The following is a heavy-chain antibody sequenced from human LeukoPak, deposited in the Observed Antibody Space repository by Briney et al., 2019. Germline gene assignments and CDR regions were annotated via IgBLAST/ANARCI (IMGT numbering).Heavy chain of an antibody. CDR3: AREVHDYVWGRDSSFDY. D-gene: IGHD3-16*01. CDR2: IYTSGST. V-gene: IGHV4-61*02. CDR1: GGSISSGSYY. J-gene: IGHJ4*02. Sequence: SETLSLTCTVSGGSISSGSYYWSWIRQPAGKGLEWIGRIYTSGSTNYNPSLKSRVTISVDTSKNQFSLKLSSVTAADTAVYYCAREVHDYVWGRDSSFDYWGQGTLVTVSS.